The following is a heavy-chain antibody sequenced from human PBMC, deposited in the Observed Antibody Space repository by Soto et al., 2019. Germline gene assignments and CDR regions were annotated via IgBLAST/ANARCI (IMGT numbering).Heavy chain of an antibody. Sequence: QVQLVESGGGLVKPGGSLRLSCAASGFTFSDYYMSWIRQAPGKGLEWVSYISSSGSTIYYADSVKGRFTISRDNAKNALYLQMNSLRAEDTAVYYCARDRSRIAAAAHYYYYGVDVWGQGTTVTVSS. CDR3: ARDRSRIAAAAHYYYYGVDV. V-gene: IGHV3-11*01. CDR2: ISSSGSTI. J-gene: IGHJ6*02. D-gene: IGHD6-13*01. CDR1: GFTFSDYY.